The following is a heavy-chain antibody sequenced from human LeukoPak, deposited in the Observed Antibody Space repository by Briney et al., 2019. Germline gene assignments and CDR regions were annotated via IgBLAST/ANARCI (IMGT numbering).Heavy chain of an antibody. CDR1: GFTFSSYA. CDR3: AGGSSWYRGIDY. Sequence: PGGSQRLSCAASGFTFSSYAMYWVRQAPGKGLEYVSAISTNGGSTYYANSVKGRFTISRDNSKNTLYLQMGSLRAEDMAVYYCAGGSSWYRGIDYWGQGTLVTVSS. CDR2: ISTNGGST. J-gene: IGHJ4*02. D-gene: IGHD6-13*01. V-gene: IGHV3-64*01.